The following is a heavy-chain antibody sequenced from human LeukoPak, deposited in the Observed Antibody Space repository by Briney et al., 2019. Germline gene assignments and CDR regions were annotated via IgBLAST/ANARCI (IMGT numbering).Heavy chain of an antibody. V-gene: IGHV1-69*13. D-gene: IGHD3-16*01. Sequence: SVKVSCKASGGAFSSYAISWVRQTPGQGLEWMGGIIPIFGTANYAQKFQGRVTITADESTSTAYMELSSLRSEDTAVYYCARGPKYDYVWGSGFDYWGQGTLVTVSS. CDR1: GGAFSSYA. CDR3: ARGPKYDYVWGSGFDY. CDR2: IIPIFGTA. J-gene: IGHJ4*02.